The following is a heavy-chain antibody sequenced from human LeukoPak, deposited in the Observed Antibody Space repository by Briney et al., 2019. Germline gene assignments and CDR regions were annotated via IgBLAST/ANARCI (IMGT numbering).Heavy chain of an antibody. CDR1: GGYISSYY. CDR3: ARAHMITSYYYYYHMDV. CDR2: IYYSGST. J-gene: IGHJ6*03. D-gene: IGHD3-16*01. V-gene: IGHV4-59*01. Sequence: SETLSLTCTVSGGYISSYYWSWIRQPPGKGLEWIGYIYYSGSTNYNPSLKSRVTISVDTSKNQFSLKLSSVTAADTAVYYCARAHMITSYYYYYHMDVWGKGTTVTVSS.